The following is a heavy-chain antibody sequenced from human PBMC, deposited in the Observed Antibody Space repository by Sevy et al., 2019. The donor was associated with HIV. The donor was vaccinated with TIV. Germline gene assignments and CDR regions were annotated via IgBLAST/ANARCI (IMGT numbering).Heavy chain of an antibody. Sequence: GESLKISCAASGFTFSSYAMSWVRQAPGKGLEWVSAISGSGGSTYYADSVKGRFTISRDNSKNTLYLQMKSLSAEDTAVYYCAKDNIAAAGSDYYYYYGMDVWGQGTTVTVSS. D-gene: IGHD6-13*01. CDR1: GFTFSSYA. CDR3: AKDNIAAAGSDYYYYYGMDV. J-gene: IGHJ6*02. V-gene: IGHV3-23*01. CDR2: ISGSGGST.